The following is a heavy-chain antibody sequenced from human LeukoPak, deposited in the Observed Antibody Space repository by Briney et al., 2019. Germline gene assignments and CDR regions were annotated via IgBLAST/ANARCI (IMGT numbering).Heavy chain of an antibody. CDR3: ARDGPYSSSWYGYHYYGMDV. CDR2: IIPIFGTA. D-gene: IGHD6-13*01. Sequence: ASVKVSCKASGGTFSSYAISWVRQAPGQGLEWMGGIIPIFGTANYAQKFQGRVTITADESTSTAYMELSSLRSEDTAVYYCARDGPYSSSWYGYHYYGMDVWGQGTTVTVSS. CDR1: GGTFSSYA. J-gene: IGHJ6*02. V-gene: IGHV1-69*13.